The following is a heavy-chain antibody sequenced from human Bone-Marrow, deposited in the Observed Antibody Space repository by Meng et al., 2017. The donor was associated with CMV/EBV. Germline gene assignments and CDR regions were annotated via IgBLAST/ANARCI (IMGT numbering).Heavy chain of an antibody. J-gene: IGHJ5*02. CDR2: IYYRGTA. CDR1: GGSMSNYY. V-gene: IGHV4-59*12. CDR3: ARGLKDELWSGYKNWFDP. Sequence: SETLSLTCTVSGGSMSNYYWTWIRQPPGKGLEWIGYIYYRGTANYNPSLKSRVTLSVDTSKNQFSLKLSSMTAADTAVYYCARGLKDELWSGYKNWFDPWGQGTLVTVSS. D-gene: IGHD3-3*01.